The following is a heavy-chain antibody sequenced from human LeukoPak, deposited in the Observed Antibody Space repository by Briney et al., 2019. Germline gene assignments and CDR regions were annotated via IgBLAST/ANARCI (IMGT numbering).Heavy chain of an antibody. CDR2: MNPNGGGT. V-gene: IGHV1-2*02. CDR3: AREWDTTVTNPPGY. Sequence: ASVKVSCKASGYNFIDYYIHWVRQDPRHGLEWMGWMNPNGGGTDYAQKFQGRVNMTRDTSISTAYMELSRLTSDDTAVYYCAREWDTTVTNPPGYWGQGTLVTVSS. D-gene: IGHD4-17*01. J-gene: IGHJ4*02. CDR1: GYNFIDYY.